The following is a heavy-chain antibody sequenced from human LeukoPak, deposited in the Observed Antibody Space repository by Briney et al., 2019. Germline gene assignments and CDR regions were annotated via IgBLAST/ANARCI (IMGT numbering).Heavy chain of an antibody. J-gene: IGHJ4*02. CDR3: ARDAGRHYGSGRDFYYFDY. Sequence: ASETLSLTCTVSGGSISSGDYYWSWIRQPPGKGLEWIGYIYYSGSTCYNPSLKSRVTISVDTSKNQFSLKLSSVTAADTAAYYCARDAGRHYGSGRDFYYFDYWGQGTLVTVSS. CDR1: GGSISSGDYY. CDR2: IYYSGST. V-gene: IGHV4-30-4*01. D-gene: IGHD3-10*01.